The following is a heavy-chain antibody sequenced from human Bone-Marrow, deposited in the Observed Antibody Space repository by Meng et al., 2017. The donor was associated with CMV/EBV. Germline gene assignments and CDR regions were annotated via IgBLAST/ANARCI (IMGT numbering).Heavy chain of an antibody. D-gene: IGHD2-15*01. CDR2: ISYDVTNK. V-gene: IGHV3-30*04. CDR1: GFTFGSFA. J-gene: IGHJ4*02. Sequence: GESLKISCAASGFTFGSFAMHWVRQAPGKGLEWVAVISYDVTNKYFANSVKGRFTISRDNSNSTLYLQMNSLSVEDTAVYYCARGELFCSGGSCYQHTDHWGQGTLVTVSS. CDR3: ARGELFCSGGSCYQHTDH.